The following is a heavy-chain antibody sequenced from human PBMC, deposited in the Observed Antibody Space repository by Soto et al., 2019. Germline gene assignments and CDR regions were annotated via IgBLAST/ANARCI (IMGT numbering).Heavy chain of an antibody. CDR2: IYPGDSDT. J-gene: IGHJ4*02. D-gene: IGHD5-12*01. CDR1: GYSFTSYW. Sequence: GESLKISCKGSGYSFTSYWIGWVRQMPGKGLEWLGIIYPGDSDTRYSPSFQGQVTISADKSISTAYLQWSSLKASVTAMYYCARHRRDPGVAPIRHPVDYWGQGTLVTVSS. CDR3: ARHRRDPGVAPIRHPVDY. V-gene: IGHV5-51*01.